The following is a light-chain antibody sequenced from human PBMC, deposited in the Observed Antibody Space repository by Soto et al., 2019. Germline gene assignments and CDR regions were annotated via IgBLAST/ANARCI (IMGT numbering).Light chain of an antibody. CDR3: LQDYNYPLT. CDR1: QGIKND. V-gene: IGKV1-6*01. J-gene: IGKJ1*01. Sequence: AIQMTQSPSSLSASVGDRVTITSRASQGIKNDLGWYQQKPGKAPKLLIYAASSLQSGVPSRFSGSGSGTDFTLTISSLQPDDFATYYCLQDYNYPLTFGQGTKVEIK. CDR2: AAS.